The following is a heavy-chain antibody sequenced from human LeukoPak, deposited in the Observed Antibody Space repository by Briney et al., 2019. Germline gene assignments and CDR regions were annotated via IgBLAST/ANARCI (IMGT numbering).Heavy chain of an antibody. CDR1: RDHIGRYY. J-gene: IGHJ4*02. V-gene: IGHV4-59*01. D-gene: IGHD6-13*01. Sequence: SETLSLIRPVPRDHIGRYYKRWIPQPPGKGLERIAYIDVSGSTNYSPTVRSRVTIPVDTPKNQFSLKLSSATAADTVVYALAIIVIAAAEGDFDSSGQRTLVTVSS. CDR3: AIIVIAAAEGDFDS. CDR2: IDVSGST.